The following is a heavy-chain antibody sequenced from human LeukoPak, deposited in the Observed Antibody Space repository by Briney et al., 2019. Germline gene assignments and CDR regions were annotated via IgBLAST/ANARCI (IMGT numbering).Heavy chain of an antibody. CDR3: ARDHGIAVADDYFDY. D-gene: IGHD6-19*01. V-gene: IGHV1-3*01. Sequence: GASVKVSCKASGYTFTSYAMHWVRQAPGQRLEWMGWINAGNGNTKYSQKFQGRVTITRDTSASTAYMELSSLRSEDTAVYYCARDHGIAVADDYFDYWGQGTLVTVSS. CDR2: INAGNGNT. CDR1: GYTFTSYA. J-gene: IGHJ4*02.